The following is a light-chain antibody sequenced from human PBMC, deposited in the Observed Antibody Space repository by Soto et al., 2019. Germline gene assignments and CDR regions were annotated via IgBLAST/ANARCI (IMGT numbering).Light chain of an antibody. V-gene: IGLV2-23*03. CDR1: SSDVGSYNL. CDR2: EGS. J-gene: IGLJ1*01. Sequence: QSALTQPASVSGSPGQSITISCTGTSSDVGSYNLVSWYQQHPGKAPKLMIYEGSKRPSGVSNRFSGSKSGNTASLTISGLQAEDEADYYCCSYAGSSTFFGTGTKATVL. CDR3: CSYAGSSTF.